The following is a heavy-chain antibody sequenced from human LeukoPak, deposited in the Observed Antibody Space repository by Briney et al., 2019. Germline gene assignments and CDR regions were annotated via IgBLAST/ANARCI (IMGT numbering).Heavy chain of an antibody. J-gene: IGHJ4*02. CDR1: GFSLSTSGVG. CDR2: IYWDDDK. D-gene: IGHD2-2*01. Sequence: KESGPTLVKPTQTLTLTCTFSGFSLSTSGVGVGWIRQPPGKALEWLALIYWDDDKRYSPSLKSRLTITKDTSKNQVVLTMTNMDPVDTATYYCARNRGYCSSTSCYVPFDYWGQGTLVTVSS. CDR3: ARNRGYCSSTSCYVPFDY. V-gene: IGHV2-5*02.